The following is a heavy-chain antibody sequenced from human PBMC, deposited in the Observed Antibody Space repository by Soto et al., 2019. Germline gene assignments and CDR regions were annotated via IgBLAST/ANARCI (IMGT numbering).Heavy chain of an antibody. CDR1: GYIFSNFG. CDR2: ISAYNGNT. D-gene: IGHD1-26*01. Sequence: ASVKVSCKTSGYIFSNFGISWMRQVPGQGLEWMGWISAYNGNTNYARKFQDRVTLTTDTSTNTAYMELRSLRSDDTAVYYCARASGGGVGTTSYWGQGTLVTVSS. J-gene: IGHJ4*02. V-gene: IGHV1-18*01. CDR3: ARASGGGVGTTSY.